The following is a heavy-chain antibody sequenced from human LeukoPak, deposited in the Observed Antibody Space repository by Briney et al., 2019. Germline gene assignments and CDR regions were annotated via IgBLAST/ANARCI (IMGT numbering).Heavy chain of an antibody. D-gene: IGHD5-24*01. J-gene: IGHJ4*02. CDR3: AREDAYNADFDF. Sequence: PGGSLRLSCAASGFSFSTYWMSWVRQAPGKGLEWVANIKQDGSVKYYVDSVKGRFAISRVNAKNSLYLQMNSLRAEDTAVYYCAREDAYNADFDFWGQGTLVTVSS. CDR1: GFSFSTYW. V-gene: IGHV3-7*01. CDR2: IKQDGSVK.